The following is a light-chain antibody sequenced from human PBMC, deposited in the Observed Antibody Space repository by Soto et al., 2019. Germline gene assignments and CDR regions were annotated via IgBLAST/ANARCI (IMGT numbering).Light chain of an antibody. CDR1: SSDVGGYNY. Sequence: QPVLTQPASVSGSPGQSISISCTGSSSDVGGYNYVSWCQQHPGKAPKTMIYDVSNRPSGVSNRFSGSKSGNTASLTISGLQAEDEADYYCSSYTSSGTWVFGGGTQLTVL. J-gene: IGLJ3*02. CDR3: SSYTSSGTWV. V-gene: IGLV2-14*03. CDR2: DVS.